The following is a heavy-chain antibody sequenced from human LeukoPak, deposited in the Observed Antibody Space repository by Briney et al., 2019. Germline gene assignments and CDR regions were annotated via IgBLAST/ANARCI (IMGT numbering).Heavy chain of an antibody. CDR3: ARENAVGGSMTTVTTSGVSGFDP. CDR2: IIPIFGTA. D-gene: IGHD4-11*01. CDR1: GGTFSSYA. V-gene: IGHV1-69*13. J-gene: IGHJ5*02. Sequence: GASVKVSCKASGGTFSSYAISWVRQAPGQGLEWMGGIIPIFGTANYAQKFQGRVTITADESTSTAYMELSSLRSEDTAVYYCARENAVGGSMTTVTTSGVSGFDPWGQGTLVTVSS.